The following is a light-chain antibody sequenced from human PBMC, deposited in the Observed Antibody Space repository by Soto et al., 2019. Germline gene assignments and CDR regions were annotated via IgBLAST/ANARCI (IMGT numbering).Light chain of an antibody. V-gene: IGLV2-14*01. J-gene: IGLJ1*01. CDR1: SRDIGAYNY. Sequence: VLTQPASVSGSPGQSISISCSGTSRDIGAYNYVSWYLQHPGKAPKLMIYEVVNRPSGVSNRFSGSKSGNTASLTISGLQAEDEADYYCCSYADGSIYVFGTGTKVTVL. CDR2: EVV. CDR3: CSYADGSIYV.